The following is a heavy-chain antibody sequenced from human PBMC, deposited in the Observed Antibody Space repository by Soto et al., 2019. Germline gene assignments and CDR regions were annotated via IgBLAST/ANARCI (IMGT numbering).Heavy chain of an antibody. Sequence: GGSLRLSCAASGFTFNSFAMSWVRQAPGKGLEWVSGILGSGASTYYADPVKGRFTISRDNSKNTMYLQMNSLRVEDTAVYYCAKGRGSLPGYYFGLDVWGQGTTVTVSS. CDR3: AKGRGSLPGYYFGLDV. CDR2: ILGSGAST. CDR1: GFTFNSFA. J-gene: IGHJ6*02. V-gene: IGHV3-23*01. D-gene: IGHD6-13*01.